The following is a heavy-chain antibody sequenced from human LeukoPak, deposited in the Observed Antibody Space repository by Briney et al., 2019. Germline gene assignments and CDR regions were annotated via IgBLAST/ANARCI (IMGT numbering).Heavy chain of an antibody. CDR3: ATSSIVGATRSFDY. V-gene: IGHV4-39*07. J-gene: IGHJ4*02. CDR2: IYYSGST. CDR1: GGSISSSSYY. Sequence: PSETLSLTCTVSGGSISSSSYYWGWIRQPPGKGLEWIGSIYYSGSTYYNPSLKSRVTISVDTSKNQFSLKLSSVTAADTAVHYCATSSIVGATRSFDYWGQGTLVTVSS. D-gene: IGHD1-26*01.